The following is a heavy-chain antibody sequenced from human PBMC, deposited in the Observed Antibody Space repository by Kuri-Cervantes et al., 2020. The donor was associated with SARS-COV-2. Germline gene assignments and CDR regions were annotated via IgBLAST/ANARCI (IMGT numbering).Heavy chain of an antibody. D-gene: IGHD3-10*01. Sequence: SETLSLTCAVYGGSFSGYYWSWIRQPPGKGLEWIGEINHSGSTNYNPSLKSRVTVSVDTSKNQFSLKLSSVTAADTAVYYCARGGGITMVRGVIIDYWGQGTLVTAPQ. J-gene: IGHJ4*02. CDR3: ARGGGITMVRGVIIDY. CDR1: GGSFSGYY. V-gene: IGHV4-34*01. CDR2: INHSGST.